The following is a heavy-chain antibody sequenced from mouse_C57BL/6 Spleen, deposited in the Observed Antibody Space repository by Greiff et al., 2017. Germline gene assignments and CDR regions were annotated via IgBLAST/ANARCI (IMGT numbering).Heavy chain of an antibody. CDR2: ISNGGGST. J-gene: IGHJ3*01. Sequence: EVQLVESGGGLVQPGGSLKLSCAASGFTFSDYYMYWVRQTPEKRLEWVAYISNGGGSTYSPDTVKGRFTISRDNAKNTLYLQMSRLKSEDTAMYYCARALYYGRDWFAYWGQGTLVTVSA. CDR3: ARALYYGRDWFAY. CDR1: GFTFSDYY. D-gene: IGHD1-1*01. V-gene: IGHV5-12*01.